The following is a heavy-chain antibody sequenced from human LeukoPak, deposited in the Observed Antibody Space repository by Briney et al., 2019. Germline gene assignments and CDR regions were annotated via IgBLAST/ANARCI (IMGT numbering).Heavy chain of an antibody. Sequence: SETLSLTCTVSGDSVSSDSYYWSWIRQPPGKGLEWIGYISYSGSTNYNPSLKSRVTILVDTSKNQFSLKLSSVTAADTAVYYCARDSRGYYDGSGYFDCWGQGTLVTVSS. V-gene: IGHV4-61*01. CDR1: GDSVSSDSYY. CDR2: ISYSGST. D-gene: IGHD3-22*01. CDR3: ARDSRGYYDGSGYFDC. J-gene: IGHJ4*02.